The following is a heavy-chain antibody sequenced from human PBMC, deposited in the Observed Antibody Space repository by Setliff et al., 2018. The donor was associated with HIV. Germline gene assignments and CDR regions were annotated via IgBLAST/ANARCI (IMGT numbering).Heavy chain of an antibody. CDR1: GGTFSNYG. J-gene: IGHJ3*02. Sequence: GASVKVSCKASGGTFSNYGMSWVRQAPGQGLEWMGGIIPISGTANYAQKFQGRVTITTDESTSTAYMELSGLRSEDTAVYYCAGRGGSRITMIVEGAFDIWGQGTMVTVSS. V-gene: IGHV1-69*05. CDR3: AGRGGSRITMIVEGAFDI. D-gene: IGHD3-22*01. CDR2: IIPISGTA.